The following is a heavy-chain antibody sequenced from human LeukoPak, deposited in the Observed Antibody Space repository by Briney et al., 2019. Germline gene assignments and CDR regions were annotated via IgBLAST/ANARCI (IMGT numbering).Heavy chain of an antibody. Sequence: SQTLSLTCAVHGGSFSGYYWSWIRQPPGKGLEWIGEINHSESTNYNPPLKSRVTISVDTSKNQFSLKLSSVTAADTAVYYCARGAGYNYWHYYYYMDVWGKGTTVTVSS. CDR2: INHSEST. V-gene: IGHV4-34*01. CDR3: ARGAGYNYWHYYYYMDV. CDR1: GGSFSGYY. J-gene: IGHJ6*03. D-gene: IGHD5-24*01.